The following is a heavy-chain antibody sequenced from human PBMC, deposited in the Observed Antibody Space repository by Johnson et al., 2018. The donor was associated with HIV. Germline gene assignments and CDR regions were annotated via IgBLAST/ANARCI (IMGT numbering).Heavy chain of an antibody. CDR1: GFTFSSYA. Sequence: QVQLVESGGGWVQPGRSLRLSCAASGFTFSSYAMHWVRQAPGKGLEWVAVISYDGSNKYYADSVKGRFTISRDNSKNTLYLQMNSLRAEDTAVYYCAKVRRGSSWYIAFDIWGQGTLVTVSS. V-gene: IGHV3-30-3*01. CDR3: AKVRRGSSWYIAFDI. CDR2: ISYDGSNK. J-gene: IGHJ3*02. D-gene: IGHD6-13*01.